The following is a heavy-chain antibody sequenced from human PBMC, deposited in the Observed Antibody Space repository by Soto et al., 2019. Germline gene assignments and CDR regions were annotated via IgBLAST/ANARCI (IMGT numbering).Heavy chain of an antibody. V-gene: IGHV4-30-2*01. D-gene: IGHD3-3*01. CDR3: ARGPFGVVTRNFDY. CDR2: INHSGST. Sequence: QLQLQESGSGLVKPSQTLSLTCAVSGGSICSGGYSWSWIRQPPGQGLEWIGYINHSGSTYYNPYLKSRVTISVDRSKNQCSLKLSSVTAADTAVYYCARGPFGVVTRNFDYWGQGTLVTVSS. CDR1: GGSICSGGYS. J-gene: IGHJ4*02.